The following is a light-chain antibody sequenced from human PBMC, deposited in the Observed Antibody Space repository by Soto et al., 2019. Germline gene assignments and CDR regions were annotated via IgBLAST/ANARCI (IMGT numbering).Light chain of an antibody. Sequence: ELVMPQSPASLSASPGERVTLSCRASQNIRSSLAWYPPRPGQAPRLLIYDASTRATGIPPRFSGGGSGTEFTVTISSLQSEDFATYYCQQSYNFPFHFGPVTKVPI. CDR3: QQSYNFPFH. CDR2: DAS. J-gene: IGKJ3*01. CDR1: QNIRSS. V-gene: IGKV3-15*01.